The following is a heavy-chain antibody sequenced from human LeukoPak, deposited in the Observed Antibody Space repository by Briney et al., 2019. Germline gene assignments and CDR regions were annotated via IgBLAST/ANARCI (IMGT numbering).Heavy chain of an antibody. CDR3: ARHWGFTPKREVVVAAPSIPYYYGMDV. D-gene: IGHD2-15*01. CDR1: GDSFTSYW. V-gene: IGHV5-51*01. CDR2: IYPGDSDT. J-gene: IGHJ6*02. Sequence: HGESLKISCKGSGDSFTSYWIVWVRQMPGKGREWMGIIYPGDSDTRYSPSFQGQVTISAEKSISTAYLQWSSLKASDTAMYYCARHWGFTPKREVVVAAPSIPYYYGMDVWGQGTTVTVSS.